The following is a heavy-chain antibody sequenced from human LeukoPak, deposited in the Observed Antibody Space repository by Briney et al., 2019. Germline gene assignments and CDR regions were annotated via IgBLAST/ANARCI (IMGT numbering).Heavy chain of an antibody. CDR3: ARARFNYYDTSGFQWYFDY. CDR2: ISSDGRDK. Sequence: GGSLRLSCAASGFTFSNYAMHWVRQAPGKGLEWAAVISSDGRDKYYADSVKGRFTISRDNSKNTLYLQMNSLRAEDTDVYYCARARFNYYDTSGFQWYFDYWGQGALVTVSS. CDR1: GFTFSNYA. D-gene: IGHD3-22*01. V-gene: IGHV3-30*04. J-gene: IGHJ4*02.